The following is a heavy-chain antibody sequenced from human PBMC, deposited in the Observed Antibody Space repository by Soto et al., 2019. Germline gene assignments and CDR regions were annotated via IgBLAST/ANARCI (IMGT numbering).Heavy chain of an antibody. J-gene: IGHJ5*02. Sequence: SETLSLTCAVYGGSFSGYYWSWIRQPPGKGLEWIGEINHSGSTNYNPSLKSRVTISVDTSKNQFSLKLSSVTAADTSVYYCAGGVDTAMLLPRNGSHPWGQGTLVTVSS. CDR2: INHSGST. V-gene: IGHV4-34*01. CDR3: AGGVDTAMLLPRNGSHP. D-gene: IGHD5-18*01. CDR1: GGSFSGYY.